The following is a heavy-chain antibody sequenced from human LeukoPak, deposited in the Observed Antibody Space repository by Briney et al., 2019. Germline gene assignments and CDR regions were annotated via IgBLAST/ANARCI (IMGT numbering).Heavy chain of an antibody. CDR3: ARVVGYSYGSGGYFDY. CDR1: GYTFTSYY. CDR2: INPSGGST. V-gene: IGHV1-46*01. J-gene: IGHJ4*02. Sequence: GASVKVSCKASGYTFTSYYMHWVRQAPGQGLEWMGIINPSGGSTSYAQKFQGRVTMTRDTSTSTVYMELSSLRSEDTAVYYCARVVGYSYGSGGYFDYWGQGTLVTVSS. D-gene: IGHD5-18*01.